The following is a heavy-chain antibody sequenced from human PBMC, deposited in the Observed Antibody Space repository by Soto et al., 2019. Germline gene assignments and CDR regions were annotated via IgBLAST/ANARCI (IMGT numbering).Heavy chain of an antibody. Sequence: QVQLVESGGGVVQPGRSLRLSCAASGFTFSSYGMHWVRQAPGKGLEWVAVIWYDGSNKYNADSVKGRFTISRDNSKNTLYLQMNSLRAEDTAVYYCARDFTGRGYRYSSSWYPDYWGQGTLVTVSS. J-gene: IGHJ4*02. CDR2: IWYDGSNK. CDR3: ARDFTGRGYRYSSSWYPDY. D-gene: IGHD6-13*01. V-gene: IGHV3-33*01. CDR1: GFTFSSYG.